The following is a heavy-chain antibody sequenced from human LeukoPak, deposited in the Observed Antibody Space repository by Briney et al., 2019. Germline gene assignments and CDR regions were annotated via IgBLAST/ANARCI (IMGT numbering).Heavy chain of an antibody. Sequence: GGSLRLSCAASGFTFSSYSMNWVRQAPGKGPEWVSSISSSSSYIYYADSVKGRFTISRDNAKNSLYLQMNSLRAEDTAVYYCARNHYYYDSSGYYGYWGQGTLVTVSS. V-gene: IGHV3-21*01. CDR2: ISSSSSYI. CDR1: GFTFSSYS. CDR3: ARNHYYYDSSGYYGY. J-gene: IGHJ4*02. D-gene: IGHD3-22*01.